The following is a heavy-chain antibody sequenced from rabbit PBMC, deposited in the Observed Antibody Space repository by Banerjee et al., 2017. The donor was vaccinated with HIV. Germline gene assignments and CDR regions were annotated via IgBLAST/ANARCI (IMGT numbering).Heavy chain of an antibody. CDR3: ARGVYDDYDTYYFDL. Sequence: QEQLEESGGDLVQPEGSLTLTCTASGFSFSSSYYMCWVRQAPGKGLEWIACIGTGTGSTYYASWAKGRFTVSKTSSTTVTLQMTSLTVADTATHFCARGVYDDYDTYYFDLWGQGTLVTVS. D-gene: IGHD2-1*01. CDR2: IGTGTGST. V-gene: IGHV1S45*01. CDR1: GFSFSSSYY. J-gene: IGHJ4*01.